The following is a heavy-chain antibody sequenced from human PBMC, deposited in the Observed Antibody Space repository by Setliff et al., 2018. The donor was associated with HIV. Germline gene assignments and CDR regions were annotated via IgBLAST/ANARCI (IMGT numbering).Heavy chain of an antibody. D-gene: IGHD3-3*02. CDR1: GFTFNYAW. Sequence: VGSLRLSCATSGFTFNYAWMGWVRQAPGKGLEWVGRIKSKIDGETTDYAAPVKGRFTISRDDSKNILYLQLSSLKIEDTAVYHCIADLTDPPAFGPDYWGQGTLVTVSS. V-gene: IGHV3-15*01. J-gene: IGHJ4*02. CDR3: IADLTDPPAFGPDY. CDR2: IKSKIDGETT.